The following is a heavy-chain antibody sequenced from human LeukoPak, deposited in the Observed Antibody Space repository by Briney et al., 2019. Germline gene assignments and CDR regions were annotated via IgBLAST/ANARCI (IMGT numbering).Heavy chain of an antibody. Sequence: SETLSLTCTVSGYSISSGYYWGWIRQPPGKGLEWIGSIYHSGSTYYNPSLKSRVTISVDTSKNQFSLKLSSVTAVDTAVYYCASFPPLVIMGRDYWGQGTLVTVSS. J-gene: IGHJ4*02. D-gene: IGHD3-9*01. CDR2: IYHSGST. V-gene: IGHV4-38-2*02. CDR1: GYSISSGYY. CDR3: ASFPPLVIMGRDY.